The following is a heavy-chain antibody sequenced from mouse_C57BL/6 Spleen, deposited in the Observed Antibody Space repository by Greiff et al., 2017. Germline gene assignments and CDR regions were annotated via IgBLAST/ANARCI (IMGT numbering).Heavy chain of an antibody. CDR2: IWSGGST. Sequence: VQLVESGPGLVQPSQSLSITCTVSGFSLTSYGVHWVRQSPGKGLEWLGVIWSGGSTDYNAAFISRLSISKDNSKSQVFFKMNSLQADDTAIYYCARITDYFDYWGQGTTLTVSS. CDR1: GFSLTSYG. D-gene: IGHD1-1*01. J-gene: IGHJ2*01. V-gene: IGHV2-2*01. CDR3: ARITDYFDY.